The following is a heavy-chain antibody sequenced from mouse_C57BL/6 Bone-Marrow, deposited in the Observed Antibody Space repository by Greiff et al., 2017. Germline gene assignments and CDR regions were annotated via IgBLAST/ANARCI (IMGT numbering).Heavy chain of an antibody. Sequence: VQLQQSGPVLVKPGASVKMSCKASGYTFTDYYMNWVKQSHGKSLEWIGVINPYNGGTSYNQKFKGKATLTVDKSSSTAYMELNSLTSEDSAVYYWARRDGYYPYWYFDVWGTGTTVTVSS. CDR2: INPYNGGT. CDR3: ARRDGYYPYWYFDV. D-gene: IGHD2-3*01. CDR1: GYTFTDYY. J-gene: IGHJ1*03. V-gene: IGHV1-19*01.